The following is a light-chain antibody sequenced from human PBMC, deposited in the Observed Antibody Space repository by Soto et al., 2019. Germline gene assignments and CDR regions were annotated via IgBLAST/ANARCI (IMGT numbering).Light chain of an antibody. CDR1: QSVNSN. CDR2: DIS. V-gene: IGKV3-15*01. CDR3: QQYYKWPLT. J-gene: IGKJ4*01. Sequence: IVMTQSPATLSVSPGERATLSCRTSQSVNSNLAWYQQKPGQAPRLLIYDISTTATGIPARIRGSGSGTEFTLTISSLQSEDFAVYFCQQYYKWPLTFGGGTRVEI.